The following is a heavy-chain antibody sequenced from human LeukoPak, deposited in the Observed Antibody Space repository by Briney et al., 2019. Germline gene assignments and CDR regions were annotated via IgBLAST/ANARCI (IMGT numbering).Heavy chain of an antibody. D-gene: IGHD5-24*01. CDR2: INYSGST. CDR3: ARAERNGYNFEGWFDP. J-gene: IGHJ5*02. Sequence: SETLSLTCTVSGGSISNYYWSWIRQAPGKGLEWIGYINYSGSTNYNPSLRSRVTTSIDTSKKQFSLKLSSVTAADTAVYYCARAERNGYNFEGWFDPWGQGTLVTVSS. CDR1: GGSISNYY. V-gene: IGHV4-59*01.